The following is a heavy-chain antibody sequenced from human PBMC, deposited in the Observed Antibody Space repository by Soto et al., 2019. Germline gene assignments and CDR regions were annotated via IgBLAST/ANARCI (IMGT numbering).Heavy chain of an antibody. CDR3: AHRPRGYAYYFDY. V-gene: IGHV2-5*02. Sequence: QITLKESGPTLVKPTQTLTLTCTFSGFSLSTRGVAVGWFRQPPGKALEWLALIYWDEDKWYSPSLKSRLTITDETSKNQVVLTMPNMDPVDTATYYCAHRPRGYAYYFDYWGQGTLVTVSS. D-gene: IGHD5-12*01. CDR2: IYWDEDK. CDR1: GFSLSTRGVA. J-gene: IGHJ4*02.